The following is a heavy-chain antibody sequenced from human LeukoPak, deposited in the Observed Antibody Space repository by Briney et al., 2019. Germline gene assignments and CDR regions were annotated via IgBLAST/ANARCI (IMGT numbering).Heavy chain of an antibody. CDR1: GFTFSSYE. CDR3: ARDPRRGYSYGYIDY. V-gene: IGHV3-21*01. J-gene: IGHJ4*02. CDR2: ISSSSSYI. Sequence: GGSLRLSCAASGFTFSSYEMNWVRQAPGKGLEWVSSISSSSSYIYYADSVKGRFTISGDNAKNSLYLQMNSLRAEDTAVYYCARDPRRGYSYGYIDYWGQGTLVTVSS. D-gene: IGHD5-18*01.